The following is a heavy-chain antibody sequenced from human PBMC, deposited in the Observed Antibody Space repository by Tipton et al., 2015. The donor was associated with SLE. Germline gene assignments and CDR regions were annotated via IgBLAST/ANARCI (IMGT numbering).Heavy chain of an antibody. CDR2: FYYSGST. V-gene: IGHV4-39*01. Sequence: PGLVKPSETLSLTCTVSGDSLRGSTYYWGWIRQPPGKGLEWIATFYYSGSTYFNPSLKSRVTISADASKNQFFLKMDSVTALDTAVYYCARHYADENDRSGLFHHWGRGTLVSVSS. D-gene: IGHD3-22*01. CDR3: ARHYADENDRSGLFHH. J-gene: IGHJ1*01. CDR1: GDSLRGSTYY.